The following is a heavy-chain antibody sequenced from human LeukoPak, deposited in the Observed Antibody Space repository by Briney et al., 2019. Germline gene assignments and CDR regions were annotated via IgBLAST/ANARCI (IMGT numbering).Heavy chain of an antibody. CDR3: ARGDDSNDYYFYYYMDV. V-gene: IGHV3-11*04. J-gene: IGHJ6*03. Sequence: GGSLRLSCVASGFTFSDYYMSWIRQAPGQGLEWLSYISPSGSAIYCADSVKGRFTISRDNAKNSLYLQMNSLRAEDTAVYYCARGDDSNDYYFYYYMDVWGNGTTVTVSS. CDR2: ISPSGSAI. CDR1: GFTFSDYY. D-gene: IGHD4-11*01.